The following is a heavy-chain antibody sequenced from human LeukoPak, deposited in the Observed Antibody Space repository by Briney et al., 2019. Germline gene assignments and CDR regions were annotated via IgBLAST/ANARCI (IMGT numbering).Heavy chain of an antibody. CDR2: IRSSTTYT. CDR1: GFTFRRYS. Sequence: GGSLRLSCAASGFTFRRYSMNWVRQAPGKGLEWVAFIRSSTTYTYYADSVKGRVTFSRDNDRNSLYLQMDSLRAEDTAVYYCARADTSEYYMDVWGNGTTVIVSS. V-gene: IGHV3-21*01. J-gene: IGHJ6*03. CDR3: ARADTSEYYMDV. D-gene: IGHD2/OR15-2a*01.